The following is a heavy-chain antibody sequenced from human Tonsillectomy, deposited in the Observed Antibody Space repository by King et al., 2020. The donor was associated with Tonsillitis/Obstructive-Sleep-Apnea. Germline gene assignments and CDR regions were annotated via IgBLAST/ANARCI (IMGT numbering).Heavy chain of an antibody. CDR1: GFTVSSNY. D-gene: IGHD5/OR15-5a*01. J-gene: IGHJ2*01. CDR3: AREGIIVSATRDWYYDL. Sequence: EVQLVESGGGLVQPGGSLRLSYAGSGFTVSSNYMNWVRQAPGKGLEWVSVIYSGGTTYYADSVKGRFTISRDNSKNTLYLQMNSLRAEDTAVYYCAREGIIVSATRDWYYDLWGRGTLVTVSS. V-gene: IGHV3-66*01. CDR2: IYSGGTT.